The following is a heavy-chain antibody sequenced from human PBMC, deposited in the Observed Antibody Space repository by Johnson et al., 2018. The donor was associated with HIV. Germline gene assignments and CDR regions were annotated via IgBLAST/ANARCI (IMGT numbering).Heavy chain of an antibody. CDR2: ISYDGSNK. D-gene: IGHD1-26*01. J-gene: IGHJ3*02. CDR1: GFTFSSYA. Sequence: LVESGGGVVQPGRSLRLSCAASGFTFSSYAMHWVRQAPGKGLEWVAVISYDGSNKYYADSVKGRFTISRDNAKNSLYLQTNSLRAEDTAVYYCARDQATGAFDIWGQGTMVTVSS. V-gene: IGHV3-30*04. CDR3: ARDQATGAFDI.